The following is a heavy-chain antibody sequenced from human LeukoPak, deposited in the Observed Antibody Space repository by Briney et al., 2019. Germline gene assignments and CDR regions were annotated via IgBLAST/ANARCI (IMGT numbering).Heavy chain of an antibody. D-gene: IGHD3-9*01. V-gene: IGHV3-73*01. CDR3: TRSRYFDWLHEYFQH. CDR2: IRSKANSYAT. Sequence: GGSLRLSCAASGFTFSGSAMHGVRQASGKGLEWVGRIRSKANSYATAYAASVKGRFTISRDDSKNTAYLQMNSLKTEDTAVYYCTRSRYFDWLHEYFQHWGQGTLVTVSS. J-gene: IGHJ1*01. CDR1: GFTFSGSA.